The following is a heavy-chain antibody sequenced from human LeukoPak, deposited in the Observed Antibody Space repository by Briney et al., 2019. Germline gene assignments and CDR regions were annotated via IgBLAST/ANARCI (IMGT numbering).Heavy chain of an antibody. Sequence: GGSLRLSYAPSGFTFSSYWMSWVRQAPGKGLEWLANIKQDGREKYYVDSVKGRFTISREKAKNSLYLQMNSLRVEDTAVYYCARHGNLGSMDVWGKGTTVTVSS. V-gene: IGHV3-7*03. J-gene: IGHJ6*04. CDR2: IKQDGREK. CDR3: ARHGNLGSMDV. CDR1: GFTFSSYW.